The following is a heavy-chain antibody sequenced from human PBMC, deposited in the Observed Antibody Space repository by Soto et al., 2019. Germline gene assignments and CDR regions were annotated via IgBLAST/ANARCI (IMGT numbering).Heavy chain of an antibody. V-gene: IGHV4-30-4*01. CDR2: IYYSGST. CDR1: SGSISSGAYY. CDR3: ARVGGFGATTIAY. D-gene: IGHD3-10*01. J-gene: IGHJ4*02. Sequence: QVQLQESGPGLVKPSQTLSLTCTVSSGSISSGAYYWSWIRQPPGKGLEWIGYIYYSGSTYYHPSLKCRLTISVDTAKMQFSLDLSPATAADTAVYYCARVGGFGATTIAYWGQGTLVTVSS.